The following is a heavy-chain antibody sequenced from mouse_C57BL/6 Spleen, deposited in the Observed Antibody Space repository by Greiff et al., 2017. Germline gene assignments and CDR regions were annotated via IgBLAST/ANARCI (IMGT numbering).Heavy chain of an antibody. CDR1: GYTFPGYW. J-gene: IGHJ3*01. CDR3: ARDYYGSSYRFAY. CDR2: ILPGSGST. V-gene: IGHV1-9*01. Sequence: QVQLKQSGAELMKPGASVKLSCKATGYTFPGYWIEWVKQRPGHGLEWIGEILPGSGSTNYNEKFKGKATFTADTSSNTAYMQLSSLTTEDSAIYYCARDYYGSSYRFAYWGQGTLVTVSA. D-gene: IGHD1-1*01.